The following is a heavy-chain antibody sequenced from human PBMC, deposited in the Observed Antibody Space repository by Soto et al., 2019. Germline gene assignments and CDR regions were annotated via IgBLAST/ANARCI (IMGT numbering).Heavy chain of an antibody. Sequence: NPGGSLRLSCAASGFTFIDYYMSWIRQAPGKGLEWVSYISSSGSTIYYADSVKGRFTISRDNAKNSLYLQMNSLRAEDTAVYYCSAGVVVPAATPYYYYYGMDVWGQGTTVTVS. J-gene: IGHJ6*02. D-gene: IGHD2-2*02. CDR2: ISSSGSTI. CDR3: SAGVVVPAATPYYYYYGMDV. V-gene: IGHV3-11*01. CDR1: GFTFIDYY.